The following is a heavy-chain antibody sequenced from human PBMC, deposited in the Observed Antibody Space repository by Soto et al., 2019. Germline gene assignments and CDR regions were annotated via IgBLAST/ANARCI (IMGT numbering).Heavy chain of an antibody. CDR3: ASDSSYYYDSSAYYSNWFDP. Sequence: QLQLQESGPGLVKPSETLSLTYTVSGGSISGSSDYWGWIRQPPGKGLEWIGSIFYSGNTYYNPSLKSRVTISVDTSKNQFSLKLSSVTAADTSVYYCASDSSYYYDSSAYYSNWFDPWGQGMLVTVSS. CDR1: GGSISGSSDY. D-gene: IGHD3-22*01. V-gene: IGHV4-39*01. J-gene: IGHJ5*02. CDR2: IFYSGNT.